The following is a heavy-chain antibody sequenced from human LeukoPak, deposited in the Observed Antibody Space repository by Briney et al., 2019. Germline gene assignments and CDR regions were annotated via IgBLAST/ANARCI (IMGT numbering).Heavy chain of an antibody. J-gene: IGHJ4*02. Sequence: GGSLRLSCAASGFTFSDYYMGWIRQAPGKGLEWVSYISSDGDTIDYADSVKGRFTISRDNAKKSLSLLMDSLRTDDTAVYYCAREAPFVDRYDHVWGSPIDYWGQGTLVTVSS. CDR2: ISSDGDTI. CDR3: AREAPFVDRYDHVWGSPIDY. D-gene: IGHD3-16*01. CDR1: GFTFSDYY. V-gene: IGHV3-11*01.